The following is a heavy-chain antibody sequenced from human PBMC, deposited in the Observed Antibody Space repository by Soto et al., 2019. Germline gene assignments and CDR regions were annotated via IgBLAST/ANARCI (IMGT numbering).Heavy chain of an antibody. CDR1: GFTFSSYS. CDR2: ISSSSSTI. V-gene: IGHV3-48*02. D-gene: IGHD3-3*01. Sequence: GGSLRLSCAASGFTFSSYSMNWVRQAPGKGLEWVSYISSSSSTIYYADSVKGRFTISRDNAKNSLYLQMNSLRDEDTAVYYCARDMYYDFWSGAYYYGMDVWGQGTTVTVSS. CDR3: ARDMYYDFWSGAYYYGMDV. J-gene: IGHJ6*02.